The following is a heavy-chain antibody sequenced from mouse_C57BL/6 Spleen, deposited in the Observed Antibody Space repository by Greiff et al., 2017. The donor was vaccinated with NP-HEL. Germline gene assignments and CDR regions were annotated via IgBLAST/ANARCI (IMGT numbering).Heavy chain of an antibody. V-gene: IGHV5-9-1*02. CDR3: TREGGYGNLYYFDY. D-gene: IGHD2-1*01. J-gene: IGHJ2*01. CDR2: ISSGGDYI. Sequence: EVKLMESGAGLVKPGGSLKLSCAASGFTFSSYAMSWVRQTPEKRLEWVAYISSGGDYIYYADTVKGRFTISRDNARNTLYLQMSSLKSEDTAMYYCTREGGYGNLYYFDYWGQGTTLTVSS. CDR1: GFTFSSYA.